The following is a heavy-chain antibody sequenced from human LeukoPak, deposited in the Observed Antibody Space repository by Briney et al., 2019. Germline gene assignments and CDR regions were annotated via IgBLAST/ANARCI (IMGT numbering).Heavy chain of an antibody. J-gene: IGHJ4*02. V-gene: IGHV3-53*01. CDR3: ARDMVRGVFDY. D-gene: IGHD3-10*01. Sequence: GGSLRLSCAASGFTVSSNYINWVRQAPGKGLEWVSVIYRSGSTYYADSVKGRFTISRHDSKNTVYLQMNSLRDEDTAVYYRARDMVRGVFDYWGQGTLVTVSS. CDR1: GFTVSSNY. CDR2: IYRSGST.